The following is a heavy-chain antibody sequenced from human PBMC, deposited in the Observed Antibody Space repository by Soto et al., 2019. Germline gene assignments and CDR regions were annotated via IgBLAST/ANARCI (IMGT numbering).Heavy chain of an antibody. CDR3: ARAPRGGYCSSTSCYPNWLDP. CDR1: GYTFTSYD. V-gene: IGHV1-8*01. CDR2: MNPNSGNT. Sequence: ASVKVSCRASGYTFTSYDINWVRQATGQGLEWMGWMNPNSGNTGYAQKFQGRVTMTRNTSISTAYMELSSLRSEDTAVYYCARAPRGGYCSSTSCYPNWLDPWGQGTMVTVYS. J-gene: IGHJ5*02. D-gene: IGHD2-2*01.